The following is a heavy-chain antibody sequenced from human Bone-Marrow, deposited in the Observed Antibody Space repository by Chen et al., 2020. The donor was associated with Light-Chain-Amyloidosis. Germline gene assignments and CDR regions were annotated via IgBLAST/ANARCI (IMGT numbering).Heavy chain of an antibody. Sequence: QVQLQESGPGLVKPSQTLSLSCTVSGGSISSGGYYWSWIRQHPGKGLEWIGFIYHSGSGTYNPSLRSRLTISVDTSRNQFSLKLSSVTAADTAVYYCARGPNVAFDPWGQGTLVTVSS. D-gene: IGHD3-10*02. V-gene: IGHV4-31*03. CDR1: GGSISSGGYY. J-gene: IGHJ5*02. CDR2: IYHSGSG. CDR3: ARGPNVAFDP.